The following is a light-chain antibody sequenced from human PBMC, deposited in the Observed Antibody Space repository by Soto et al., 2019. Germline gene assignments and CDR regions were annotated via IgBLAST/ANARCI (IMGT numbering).Light chain of an antibody. V-gene: IGKV1-39*01. CDR2: AAS. CDR1: QSITVY. CDR3: QKYNSAPWT. J-gene: IGKJ1*01. Sequence: DIQMTQSPSSLSASVGDSVTITCRASQSITVYLNWYQQKAGQAPKLLIYAASSLQSGVPSRFRGGGSRTEFTLNISSLQPEDVATYYCQKYNSAPWTFGQGTKVEI.